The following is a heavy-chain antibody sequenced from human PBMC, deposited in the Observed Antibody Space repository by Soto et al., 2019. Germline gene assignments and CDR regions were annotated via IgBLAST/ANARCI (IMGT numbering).Heavy chain of an antibody. CDR3: ARALEFRDGNISHRDY. D-gene: IGHD3-10*01. J-gene: IGHJ4*02. CDR2: IMPIIGTA. Sequence: QVPLVQSGAEVKKPGSSVKVSCKASGGTFSSHVFNWVRQAPGQGLEWMGGIMPIIGTANYAQKFQGRVTITADESTSTAYMELSSLRSEDTAVYYCARALEFRDGNISHRDYWGQGPLVTVSS. V-gene: IGHV1-69*01. CDR1: GGTFSSHV.